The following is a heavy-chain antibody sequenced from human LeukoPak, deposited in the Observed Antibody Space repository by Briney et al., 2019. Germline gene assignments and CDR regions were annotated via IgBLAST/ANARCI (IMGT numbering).Heavy chain of an antibody. V-gene: IGHV2-70*20. CDR1: GFSLSTSGMC. J-gene: IGHJ4*02. Sequence: ESGPALLKPTQTLTLTCTFSGFSLSTSGMCVSWVRQPPGKALEWLALIDWDDDKYYSTSLKTRLTISKDTSKNQVVLTMTNMDPVDTATYYCARIRHYDFWSGYLFDYWGQGTLVTVSS. CDR2: IDWDDDK. CDR3: ARIRHYDFWSGYLFDY. D-gene: IGHD3-3*01.